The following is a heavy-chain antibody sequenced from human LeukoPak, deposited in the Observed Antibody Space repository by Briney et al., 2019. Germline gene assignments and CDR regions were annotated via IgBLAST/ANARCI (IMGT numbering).Heavy chain of an antibody. J-gene: IGHJ4*02. CDR3: ARAHDYGDYPGNY. D-gene: IGHD4-17*01. Sequence: GGSLRLSCAASGFTFSSYSMNWVRQAPGKGLVWVSRINSDGSSTSYADSVKGRFTISRDNAKNTLYLQMNSLRAEDTAVYYCARAHDYGDYPGNYWGQGTLVTVSS. CDR2: INSDGSST. V-gene: IGHV3-74*01. CDR1: GFTFSSYS.